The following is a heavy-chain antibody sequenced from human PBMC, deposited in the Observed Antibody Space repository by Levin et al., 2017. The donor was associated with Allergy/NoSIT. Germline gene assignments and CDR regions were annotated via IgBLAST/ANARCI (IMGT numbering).Heavy chain of an antibody. D-gene: IGHD1-20*01. V-gene: IGHV4-61*01. CDR3: ARYNWNDQHIYYFDY. CDR2: IYYSGST. Sequence: PSQTLSLTCTVSGGSVSSGSYYWSWIRQPPGKGLEWIGYIYYSGSTNYNPSLKSRVTISVDTSKNQFSLKLSSVTAADTAVYYCARYNWNDQHIYYFDYWGQGTLVTVSS. CDR1: GGSVSSGSYY. J-gene: IGHJ4*02.